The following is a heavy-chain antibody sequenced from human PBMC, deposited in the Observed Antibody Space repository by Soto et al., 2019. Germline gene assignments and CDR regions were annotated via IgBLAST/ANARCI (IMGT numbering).Heavy chain of an antibody. D-gene: IGHD1-20*01. V-gene: IGHV4-34*01. CDR3: ARVGNWNDESAWFDP. CDR2: INHSGST. CDR1: GGSFSGYY. Sequence: SETLSLTCAVYGGSFSGYYWSWIRQPPGKGLEWIGEINHSGSTNYNPSLKSRVTISVDTSKNQFSLKLSSVTAADTAVYYCARVGNWNDESAWFDPWGQGTLVTVSS. J-gene: IGHJ5*02.